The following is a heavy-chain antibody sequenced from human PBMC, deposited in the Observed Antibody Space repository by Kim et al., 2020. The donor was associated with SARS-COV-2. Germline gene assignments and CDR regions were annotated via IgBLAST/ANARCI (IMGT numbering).Heavy chain of an antibody. V-gene: IGHV3-48*02. CDR3: ARSKTAAGHRVFDY. CDR2: ISSSSSTI. CDR1: GFTFSSYS. D-gene: IGHD6-13*01. J-gene: IGHJ4*02. Sequence: GGSLRLSCAASGFTFSSYSMNWVRQAPGKGLEWVSYISSSSSTIYYADSVKGRFTISRDNAKNSLYLQMNSLRDEDTAVYYCARSKTAAGHRVFDYWGQGTLVTVSS.